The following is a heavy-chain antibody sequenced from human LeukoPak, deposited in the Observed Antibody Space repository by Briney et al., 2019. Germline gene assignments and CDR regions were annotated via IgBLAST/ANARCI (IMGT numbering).Heavy chain of an antibody. V-gene: IGHV1-2*02. D-gene: IGHD6-25*01. CDR3: ARDAVAAGVDY. CDR1: GYTFTGYY. CDR2: INPNSGDT. Sequence: ASVKVSCKASGYTFTGYYMHWVRQAPGQGLEWMGWINPNSGDTKYAQKLQGRVTMTRDTSISTAYMELSRLTSDDTAVYYCARDAVAAGVDYWGQGTLVIVSS. J-gene: IGHJ4*02.